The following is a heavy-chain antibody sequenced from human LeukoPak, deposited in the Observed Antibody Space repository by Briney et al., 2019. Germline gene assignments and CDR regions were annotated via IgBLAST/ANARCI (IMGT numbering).Heavy chain of an antibody. CDR2: INPSGGST. V-gene: IGHV1-46*01. Sequence: GASVKVSCKASGYTFTSYYMHWVRQAPGQGLEWMGIINPSGGSTSYAQKFQGRVTMTRDTSTSTVYMELSSLRSEDTAVYYCARDSTMSSWYGGPYYFDYWGQGTLVTVSS. CDR3: ARDSTMSSWYGGPYYFDY. CDR1: GYTFTSYY. J-gene: IGHJ4*02. D-gene: IGHD6-13*01.